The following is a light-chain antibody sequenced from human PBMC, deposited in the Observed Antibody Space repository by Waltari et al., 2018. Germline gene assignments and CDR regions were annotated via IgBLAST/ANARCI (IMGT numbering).Light chain of an antibody. Sequence: QSVLYSSNNKNYLAWYQQKPGQPPKLLIYWASTRESGVPDRFSGSGSGTDFTLTISSLQAEDVAVYYCQQYYSTPFTFGPGTKVDIK. CDR3: QQYYSTPFT. V-gene: IGKV4-1*01. J-gene: IGKJ3*01. CDR1: QSVLYSSNNKNY. CDR2: WAS.